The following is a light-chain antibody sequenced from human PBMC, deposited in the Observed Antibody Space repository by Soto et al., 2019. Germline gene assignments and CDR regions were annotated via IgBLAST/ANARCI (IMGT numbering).Light chain of an antibody. CDR2: AAS. Sequence: DIPMTQSPSSLSASVGDRVIITCRASQSISSYLSWYQQKPGKAPKLLIYAASSLQSGVPSRFSGSGSGTDFTLTISSLQPEDFATYYCQQSYSTPSITFGQGTRLEIK. CDR1: QSISSY. CDR3: QQSYSTPSIT. J-gene: IGKJ5*01. V-gene: IGKV1-39*01.